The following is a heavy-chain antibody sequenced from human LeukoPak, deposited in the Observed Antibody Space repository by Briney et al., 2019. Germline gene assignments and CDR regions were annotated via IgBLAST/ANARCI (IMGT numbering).Heavy chain of an antibody. CDR2: IYPGDSDT. V-gene: IGHV5-51*01. J-gene: IGHJ4*02. CDR3: ARRFGYCSGGSCYGGYYFDY. D-gene: IGHD2-15*01. CDR1: GYSFTSYW. Sequence: GESLKISCKGSGYSFTSYWIGWVRQMPGKGLEWMGIIYPGDSDTGYSPSFQGQVTISADKSISTAYLQWSSLKASDTAMYYCARRFGYCSGGSCYGGYYFDYWGQGTLVTVSS.